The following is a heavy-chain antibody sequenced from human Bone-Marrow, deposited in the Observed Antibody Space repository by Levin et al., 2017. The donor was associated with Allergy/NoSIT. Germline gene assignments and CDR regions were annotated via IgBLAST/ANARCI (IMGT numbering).Heavy chain of an antibody. V-gene: IGHV3-23*01. J-gene: IGHJ4*02. CDR3: AKDVNRVEAYCTGGRCFSFDY. D-gene: IGHD2-8*02. CDR1: GFTFSSYA. CDR2: ISVSGGRT. Sequence: GESLKISCATSGFTFSSYAMSWVRQAPGKGLEWVSGISVSGGRTYYAESVKGRFTMSRDNSKKTVYLQMNSLRAEDTATYFCAKDVNRVEAYCTGGRCFSFDYWGQGTLATVSS.